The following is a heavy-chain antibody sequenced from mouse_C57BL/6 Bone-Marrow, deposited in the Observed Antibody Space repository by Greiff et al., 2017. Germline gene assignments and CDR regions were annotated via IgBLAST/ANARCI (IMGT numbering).Heavy chain of an antibody. Sequence: EVQLVESGAELVRPGASVKLSCTASGFNIKDYYIHWVKQRPEQGLEWIGWIDPEIGDTDYASKFQGKATITSDTSSNTAYLLLSSLTSEDAAVYYCSALDGNYGNFWGQGTPLTVAS. CDR3: SALDGNYGNF. J-gene: IGHJ2*01. D-gene: IGHD2-1*01. CDR2: IDPEIGDT. CDR1: GFNIKDYY. V-gene: IGHV14-4*01.